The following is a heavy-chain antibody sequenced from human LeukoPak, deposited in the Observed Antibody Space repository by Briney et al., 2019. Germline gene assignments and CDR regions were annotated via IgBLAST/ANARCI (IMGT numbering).Heavy chain of an antibody. CDR2: IYYSGST. V-gene: IGHV4-61*09. CDR3: ARLSVSLHYGSGSPPL. J-gene: IGHJ4*02. D-gene: IGHD3-10*01. Sequence: SQTLSLTCTVSGGSISSGSYYWSWIRQPAGKGLEWIGYIYYSGSTNYNPSLKSRVTISVDTSKNQFSLKLSSVTAADTAVYYCARLSVSLHYGSGSPPLWGQGTLVTVSS. CDR1: GGSISSGSYY.